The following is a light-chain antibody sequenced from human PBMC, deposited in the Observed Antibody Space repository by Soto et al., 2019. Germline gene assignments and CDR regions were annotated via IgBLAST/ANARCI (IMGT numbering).Light chain of an antibody. CDR2: EVS. J-gene: IGLJ1*01. V-gene: IGLV2-14*01. CDR3: SSYTSSSTLV. CDR1: SXDVGGYNY. Sequence: QSALTQPASVSGSPGQSITISCTGTSXDVGGYNYVSWYQQHPGKAPKLMIYEVSNRPSGVSNRFSGSKCGNTASLTISGLQAEDEADYYCSSYTSSSTLVFGTGTKVTVL.